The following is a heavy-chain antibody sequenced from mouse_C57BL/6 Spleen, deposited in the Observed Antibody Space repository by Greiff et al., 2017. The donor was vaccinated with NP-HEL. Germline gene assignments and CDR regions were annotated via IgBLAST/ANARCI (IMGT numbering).Heavy chain of an antibody. D-gene: IGHD3-3*01. CDR3: ARGDDDYYAMDY. CDR2: ISDGGSYT. Sequence: VQLKESGGGLVKPGGSLKLSCAASGFTFSSYAMSWVRQTPEKRLEWVATISDGGSYTYYPDNVKGRFTISRDNAKNNLYLQMSHLKSEDTAMYYCARGDDDYYAMDYWGQGTSVTVSS. CDR1: GFTFSSYA. V-gene: IGHV5-4*01. J-gene: IGHJ4*01.